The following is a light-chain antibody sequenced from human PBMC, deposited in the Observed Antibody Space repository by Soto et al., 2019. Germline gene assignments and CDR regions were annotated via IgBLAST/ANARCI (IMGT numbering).Light chain of an antibody. CDR2: GNN. CDR1: SSNIGADYD. V-gene: IGLV1-40*01. Sequence: QSVLTQPPSVSGAPGQRVTISCTGSSSNIGADYDVHWYQQIPGTAPKFLIYGNNNRPSGVPDRFSGSKSGTSASLAITGLQAEDEADYCCQSYDSSLSGSVFGTGTKVTVL. J-gene: IGLJ1*01. CDR3: QSYDSSLSGSV.